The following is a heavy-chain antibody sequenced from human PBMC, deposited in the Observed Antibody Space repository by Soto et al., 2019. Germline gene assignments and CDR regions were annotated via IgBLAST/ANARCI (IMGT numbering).Heavy chain of an antibody. CDR3: ARPSAAGKYYYGMDV. J-gene: IGHJ6*04. Sequence: GESLKISCKGSGYSFTSYWIGWVRQMPGKGLEWMGIIYPGDSDTRYSPSFQGQVTISADKSISTAYLQWSSLKASDIAMYYCARPSAAGKYYYGMDVWGKGTRVTVPS. CDR2: IYPGDSDT. D-gene: IGHD6-13*01. V-gene: IGHV5-51*01. CDR1: GYSFTSYW.